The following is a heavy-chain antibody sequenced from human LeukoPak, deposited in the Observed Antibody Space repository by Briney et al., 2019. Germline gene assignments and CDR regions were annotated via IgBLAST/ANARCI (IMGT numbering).Heavy chain of an antibody. D-gene: IGHD3-3*01. V-gene: IGHV4-39*02. CDR3: ARRFLAGNCFDY. Sequence: PSETLSLTCTASGGSISTSGYYWGWIRQPPGKGLEWIGSVSYTGSTYPSPSLTSRVTISVDTSKNHFSLKLSSVTAADTAVYYCARRFLAGNCFDYWGQGTLVTVAS. CDR1: GGSISTSGYY. CDR2: VSYTGST. J-gene: IGHJ4*02.